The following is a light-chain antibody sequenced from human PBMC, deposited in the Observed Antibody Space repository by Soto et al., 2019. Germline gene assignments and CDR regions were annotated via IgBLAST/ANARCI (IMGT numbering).Light chain of an antibody. CDR1: QSVSSSN. V-gene: IGKV3-20*01. CDR3: QQYGSSPYT. CDR2: GAS. Sequence: EIVLTQSPGTLSLSPGERATLSCRASQSVSSSNLAWYQQKPGQAPRLLIYGASSRATGIPDRFSGSGSGTDFSLTISRLEPEDFAVYDCQQYGSSPYTFGQGTKLEIK. J-gene: IGKJ2*01.